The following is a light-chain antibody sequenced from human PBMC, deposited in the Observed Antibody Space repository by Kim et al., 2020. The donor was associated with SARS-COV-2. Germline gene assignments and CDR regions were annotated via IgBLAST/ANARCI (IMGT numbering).Light chain of an antibody. Sequence: SVKLTYTQSSGHRTYASAEHQQQPEKAPRLLMKLNSDGSHIKGDGIPDRFSGSSSGAERYLPISRLQSEDEADYYCQTWGIGIQWVFGGGTQLTVL. V-gene: IGLV4-69*01. CDR1: SGHRTYA. J-gene: IGLJ3*02. CDR3: QTWGIGIQWV. CDR2: LNSDGSH.